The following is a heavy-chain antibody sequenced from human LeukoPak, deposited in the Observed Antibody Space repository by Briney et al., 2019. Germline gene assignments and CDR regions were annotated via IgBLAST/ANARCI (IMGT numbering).Heavy chain of an antibody. D-gene: IGHD3-3*01. J-gene: IGHJ4*02. CDR3: ARGRNDFWSGYYLVRGSPQYYLDY. Sequence: PSETLSLTCAVYGGSFIGYYWSWIRQPTGKGLEWIGEINHSGSTNYNPSLKSRVSISVDTSKNQFSLKLSSVTAADTALYYCARGRNDFWSGYYLVRGSPQYYLDYWGQGTLVTVSS. V-gene: IGHV4-34*01. CDR2: INHSGST. CDR1: GGSFIGYY.